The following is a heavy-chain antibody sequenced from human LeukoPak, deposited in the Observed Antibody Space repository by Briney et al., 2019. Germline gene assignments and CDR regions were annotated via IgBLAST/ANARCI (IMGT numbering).Heavy chain of an antibody. V-gene: IGHV6-1*01. CDR3: ARPYYYDSRIDP. D-gene: IGHD3-22*01. Sequence: SQTLSLTCATSGDSVSSKSATWNWIRQSPSRGLEWLGRTYYRSKWYDDYAVSVKSRITISPDTSKNQLSLKLSSVTAADTAVYYCARPYYYDSRIDPWGQGILVTVSS. CDR2: TYYRSKWYD. CDR1: GDSVSSKSAT. J-gene: IGHJ5*02.